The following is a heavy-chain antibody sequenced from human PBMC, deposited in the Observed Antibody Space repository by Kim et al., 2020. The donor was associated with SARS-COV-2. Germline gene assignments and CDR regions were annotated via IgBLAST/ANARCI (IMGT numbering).Heavy chain of an antibody. J-gene: IGHJ4*02. D-gene: IGHD3-10*01. Sequence: YTPSLKSRVTISVDTSKIQFSRKLSSVTAADTAVYYCARDAVVRGVYFDYWGQGTLVTVSS. V-gene: IGHV4-31*02. CDR3: ARDAVVRGVYFDY.